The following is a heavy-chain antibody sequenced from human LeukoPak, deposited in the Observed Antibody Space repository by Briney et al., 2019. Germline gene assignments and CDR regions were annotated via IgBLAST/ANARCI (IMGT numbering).Heavy chain of an antibody. Sequence: SETLSLTCTVSGGSISSYYWSWIRQPAGKGLEWIGRIYTSGSTNYNPSLKSRVTMSVDTSKNQFSLKLSSVTAADTAVYYCAREAYGYDSSGLYYFDYWGQGTLVTVPS. D-gene: IGHD3-22*01. V-gene: IGHV4-4*07. CDR2: IYTSGST. J-gene: IGHJ4*02. CDR3: AREAYGYDSSGLYYFDY. CDR1: GGSISSYY.